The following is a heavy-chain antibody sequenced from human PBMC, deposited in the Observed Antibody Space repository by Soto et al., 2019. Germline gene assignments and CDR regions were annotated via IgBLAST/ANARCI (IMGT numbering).Heavy chain of an antibody. CDR3: AKDLGGYFDY. CDR1: GFIFSSHA. V-gene: IGHV3-23*01. J-gene: IGHJ4*02. CDR2: ISGSGGST. D-gene: IGHD1-26*01. Sequence: GGSLRLSCAASGFIFSSHAMSWVRQAPGKGLEWVSTISGSGGSTYYADSVKGRFTIPRDNSKNTLYLQVNSLRAEDTAVYYCAKDLGGYFDYWGQGTLVTVSS.